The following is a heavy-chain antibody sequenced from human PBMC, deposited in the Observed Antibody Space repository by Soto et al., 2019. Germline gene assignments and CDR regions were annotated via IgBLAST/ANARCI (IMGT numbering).Heavy chain of an antibody. Sequence: SETLSLTCTVSGGSISSYYWSWIRQPPGKGLEWIGYIYYSGSTNYNPSLKSRVTISVDTSKNQFSLKLSSVTAADTTVYYCARARDWFDPWGQGTLVTVSS. CDR1: GGSISSYY. CDR2: IYYSGST. V-gene: IGHV4-59*01. J-gene: IGHJ5*02. CDR3: ARARDWFDP.